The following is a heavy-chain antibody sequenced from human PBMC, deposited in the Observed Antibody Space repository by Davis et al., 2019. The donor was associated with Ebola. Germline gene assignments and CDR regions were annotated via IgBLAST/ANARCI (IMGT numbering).Heavy chain of an antibody. CDR1: GGSFSGYY. D-gene: IGHD2-2*01. Sequence: MPSETLSLTCAVYGGSFSGYYWSWIRQPPGKGLEWIGYIYYSGSTNYNPSLKSRVTISVDTSKNKFSLKLSSVTAADTAVYYCARVPAAARYYYDGMDVWGKGTTVTVSS. CDR2: IYYSGST. CDR3: ARVPAAARYYYDGMDV. J-gene: IGHJ6*04. V-gene: IGHV4-59*01.